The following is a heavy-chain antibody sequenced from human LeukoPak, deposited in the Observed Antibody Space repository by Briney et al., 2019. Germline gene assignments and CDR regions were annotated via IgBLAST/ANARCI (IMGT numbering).Heavy chain of an antibody. D-gene: IGHD1-1*01. CDR3: GRYSLSYCGNLHYYFDY. CDR2: ISAYNGNT. V-gene: IGHV1-18*04. J-gene: IGHJ4*02. Sequence: GASVKVSCKASGYTLTSHGVSWVRQAPGQGLEWMGWISAYNGNTNYAQNLQDRVFMNTDTSTTTAYMELRSLRSDDTAVYYCGRYSLSYCGNLHYYFDYWGQGTLVTVSS. CDR1: GYTLTSHG.